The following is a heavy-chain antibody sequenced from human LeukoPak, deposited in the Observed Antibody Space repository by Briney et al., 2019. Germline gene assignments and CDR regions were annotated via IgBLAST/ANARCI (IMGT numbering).Heavy chain of an antibody. J-gene: IGHJ3*02. D-gene: IGHD3-16*01. CDR3: TRDLHPYDYVWGSSDAFDI. Sequence: SETLSLTCTVSGGSISSYYWSWLRQPPGKGLEWIGYIYYSGSTNYNPSLKSRVTISVDTSKNQFSLKLSSVTAADTAVYYCTRDLHPYDYVWGSSDAFDIWGQGTMVTVSS. CDR1: GGSISSYY. V-gene: IGHV4-59*01. CDR2: IYYSGST.